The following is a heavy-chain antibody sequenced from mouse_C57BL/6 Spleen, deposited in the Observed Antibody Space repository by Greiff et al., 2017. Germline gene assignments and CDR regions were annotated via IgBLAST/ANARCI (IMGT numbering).Heavy chain of an antibody. Sequence: EVKLVESGPGLVKPSQSLSLTCSVTGYSITSGYYWNWIRQFPGNKLEWMGYISYDGSNNYNPSLKNRISITRDTSKNQFFLKLNSVTTEDTATYYCARDQGNYGFDYWGQGTTLTVSS. D-gene: IGHD2-1*01. CDR1: GYSITSGYY. CDR2: ISYDGSN. CDR3: ARDQGNYGFDY. V-gene: IGHV3-6*01. J-gene: IGHJ2*01.